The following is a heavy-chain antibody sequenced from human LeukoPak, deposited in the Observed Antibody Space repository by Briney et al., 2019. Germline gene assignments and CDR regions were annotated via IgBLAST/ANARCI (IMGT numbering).Heavy chain of an antibody. D-gene: IGHD3-3*01. J-gene: IGHJ4*02. V-gene: IGHV3-7*05. CDR3: TTYET. CDR2: IKHDGSEK. Sequence: GGSLTLSCAASGFTLSSYWMSWVRQAPGKGVEWVANIKHDGSEKYYVDSVKGRFTISRDNAKNSLYLQMNSLRTEDTAVYYCTTYETWGQGTLVTVSS. CDR1: GFTLSSYW.